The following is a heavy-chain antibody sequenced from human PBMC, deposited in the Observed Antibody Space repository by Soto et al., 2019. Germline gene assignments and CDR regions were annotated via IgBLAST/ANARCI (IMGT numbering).Heavy chain of an antibody. J-gene: IGHJ5*02. Sequence: LEILSLTCTVSGGSIRNYCWTWIRQPPGKRLEWIGYIYYSGSTNYNPSLKSRVTISVDTSKDQFSLRLSSVTAADTAVYYCARALRYSTSSYGFDPWGQGTLVTVSS. D-gene: IGHD6-6*01. CDR2: IYYSGST. CDR3: ARALRYSTSSYGFDP. CDR1: GGSIRNYC. V-gene: IGHV4-59*01.